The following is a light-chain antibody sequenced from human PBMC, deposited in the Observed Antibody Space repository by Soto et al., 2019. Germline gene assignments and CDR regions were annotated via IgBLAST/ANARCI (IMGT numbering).Light chain of an antibody. CDR1: SSDVGAYDF. CDR2: DGT. J-gene: IGLJ2*01. CDR3: TSYTTRSTLV. Sequence: QSALTQPASVSGSPGQSITISCTGTSSDVGAYDFVSWYQHYPGKAPKLVAFDGTHRPAGISDRFSGSKSATTASLTISGREVEDEDFYCCTSYTTRSTLVFGGGTQLTVL. V-gene: IGLV2-14*01.